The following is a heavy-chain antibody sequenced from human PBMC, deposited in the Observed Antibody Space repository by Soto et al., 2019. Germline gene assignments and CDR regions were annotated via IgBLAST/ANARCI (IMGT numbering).Heavy chain of an antibody. J-gene: IGHJ4*02. V-gene: IGHV1-46*01. D-gene: IGHD4-17*01. CDR1: GYTLTSYY. CDR2: INPSGGST. Sequence: ASVKVSCKASGYTLTSYYMHWVRQAPGQGLEWMGIINPSGGSTSYAQKFQGRVTMTRDTSTSTVYMELSSLRSEDTAVYYCARESPEGAYGDPFDYWRQGTLVTVSS. CDR3: ARESPEGAYGDPFDY.